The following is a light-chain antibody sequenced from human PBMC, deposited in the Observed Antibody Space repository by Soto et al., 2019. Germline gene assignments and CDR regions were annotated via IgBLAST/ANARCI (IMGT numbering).Light chain of an antibody. Sequence: QSVLTQSSSASASLGSSVKLTCTLSSGHSSYIIAWHQQQPGKAPRYLMKLEGSGSYNKGSGVPDRFSGSSSGADRYLTIYNLQFEDEADYYCETWDSNTHTVFGGGTQLTVL. CDR1: SGHSSYI. CDR2: LEGSGSY. J-gene: IGLJ2*01. CDR3: ETWDSNTHTV. V-gene: IGLV4-60*02.